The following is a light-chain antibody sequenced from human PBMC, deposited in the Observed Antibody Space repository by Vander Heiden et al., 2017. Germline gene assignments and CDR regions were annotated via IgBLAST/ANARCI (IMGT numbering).Light chain of an antibody. CDR2: DPS. CDR3: QQYDNRPPLT. CDR1: HDIGYY. Sequence: DIQLPQSPSSLSASLGYRVTIPCQARHDIGYYLHWYLQKPGTAQTHLTHDPSTFEAGGASRCSGSGSGTDFTFTISSRQPEDIAAYYCQQYDNRPPLTFGGGTKVEIK. V-gene: IGKV1-33*01. J-gene: IGKJ4*01.